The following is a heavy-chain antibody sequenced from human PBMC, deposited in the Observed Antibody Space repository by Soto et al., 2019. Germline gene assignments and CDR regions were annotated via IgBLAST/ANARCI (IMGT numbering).Heavy chain of an antibody. V-gene: IGHV1-18*01. Sequence: QVRLVQSGAEVKRPGASVKVSCKTCGYSFTVYGISWVRQAPGQGLEWMGWMSTYTGDTNYARKFRGRVTMTTDISASTASMELRSLTSDDTAVYYCARDPGGATGFDPWGQGTPVIVST. CDR1: GYSFTVYG. CDR3: ARDPGGATGFDP. CDR2: MSTYTGDT. J-gene: IGHJ5*02. D-gene: IGHD3-10*01.